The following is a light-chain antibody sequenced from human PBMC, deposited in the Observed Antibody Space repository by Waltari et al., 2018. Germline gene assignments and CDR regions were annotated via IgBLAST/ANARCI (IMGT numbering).Light chain of an antibody. J-gene: IGLJ3*02. CDR1: SPNIGNNL. V-gene: IGLV1-47*01. CDR2: RNN. CDR3: ATWDDSLRGWV. Sequence: QSVVTQPPSASGTPGQRVTISCSGSSPNIGNNLVYCYQQSPGTAPKLLIYRNNQRPSGVPDRFSGSKSGTSASLAISGLRSEDESDYYCATWDDSLRGWVFGGGTKLTVL.